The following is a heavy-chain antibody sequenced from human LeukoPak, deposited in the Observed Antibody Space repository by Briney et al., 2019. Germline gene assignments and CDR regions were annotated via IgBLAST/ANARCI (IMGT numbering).Heavy chain of an antibody. CDR2: INHSGST. Sequence: SETLSLTCAVYGGSFSDYYWSWIRQPPGKGLEWIGEINHSGSTNYNPSLNSRVTISVDTSKNQFSLKLNSLTAADTAVYYCARKQLVPLAQSFGYWGQGTLVTVSS. J-gene: IGHJ4*02. CDR1: GGSFSDYY. V-gene: IGHV4-34*01. CDR3: ARKQLVPLAQSFGY. D-gene: IGHD6-6*01.